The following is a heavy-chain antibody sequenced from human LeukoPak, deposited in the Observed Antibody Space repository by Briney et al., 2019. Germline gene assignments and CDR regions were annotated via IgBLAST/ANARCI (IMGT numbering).Heavy chain of an antibody. D-gene: IGHD6-13*01. CDR3: AREILRKYSSSWYRAWNWFDP. CDR2: INHSGST. V-gene: IGHV4-34*01. J-gene: IGHJ5*02. Sequence: SETLSLTCAVYGGSFSGYYWSWIRQPPGKGLEWIGEINHSGSTNYNPSLKSRVTISVDTSKNQFSLKLSSVTAADTAVYYCAREILRKYSSSWYRAWNWFDPWGQGTLVTVSS. CDR1: GGSFSGYY.